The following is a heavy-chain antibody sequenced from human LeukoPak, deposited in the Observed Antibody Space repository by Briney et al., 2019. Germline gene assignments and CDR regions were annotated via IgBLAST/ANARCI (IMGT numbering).Heavy chain of an antibody. J-gene: IGHJ6*02. Sequence: RGGSLKLSCAASGFTFSGSAMHWVRQASGKGLEWVGRIRSKANSYATAYAASVKGRFTISRDDSKNTAYLQMNSLKTEDTAVYYCQSPGEYCSSTSCPYGMDVWGQGTTVTVSS. CDR2: IRSKANSYAT. V-gene: IGHV3-73*01. D-gene: IGHD2-2*01. CDR1: GFTFSGSA. CDR3: QSPGEYCSSTSCPYGMDV.